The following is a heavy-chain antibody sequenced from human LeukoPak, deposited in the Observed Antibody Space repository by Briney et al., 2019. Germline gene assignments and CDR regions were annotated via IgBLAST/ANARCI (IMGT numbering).Heavy chain of an antibody. CDR2: ISYDGSNK. CDR1: GFTFSSSG. CDR3: AREDYDSSGYYSDY. Sequence: QPGRSLRLSCAASGFTFSSSGMHWVRQAPGKGLEWVAVISYDGSNKYYADSVKGRFTISRDNSKNTLYLQMNSLRAEDTAVYYCAREDYDSSGYYSDYWGQGTLVTVSS. J-gene: IGHJ4*02. D-gene: IGHD3-22*01. V-gene: IGHV3-30*03.